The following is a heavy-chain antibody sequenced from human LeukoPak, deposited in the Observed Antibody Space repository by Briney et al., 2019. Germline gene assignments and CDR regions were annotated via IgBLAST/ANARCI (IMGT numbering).Heavy chain of an antibody. D-gene: IGHD3-10*01. V-gene: IGHV3-48*01. CDR3: ARARGIISRNSLFDY. CDR2: ISSSSSTI. Sequence: GGSLRLSCAASGFTFSSYSMNWVRQAPGKGLEWVSYISSSSSTIYYADSVKGRFTISRDNAKNSLYLQMNSLRAEDTAVYYCARARGIISRNSLFDYWGQGTLVTVSS. J-gene: IGHJ4*02. CDR1: GFTFSSYS.